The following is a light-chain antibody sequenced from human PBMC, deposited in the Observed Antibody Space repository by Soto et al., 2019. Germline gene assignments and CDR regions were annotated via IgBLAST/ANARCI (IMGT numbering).Light chain of an antibody. V-gene: IGLV2-14*01. CDR1: SSDIGGYNF. Sequence: QSALTQPASVSGSPGQSITISCTGTSSDIGGYNFVSWYQQRPGKAPKVLIYEVSYRPSGVSDRFSGSKSGNTASLTISGLQDEDEADYYCCSYAGSYTLVFGGGTKLTVL. J-gene: IGLJ2*01. CDR2: EVS. CDR3: CSYAGSYTLV.